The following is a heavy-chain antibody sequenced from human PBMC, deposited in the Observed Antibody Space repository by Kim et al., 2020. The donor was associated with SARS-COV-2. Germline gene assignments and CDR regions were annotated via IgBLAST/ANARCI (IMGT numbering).Heavy chain of an antibody. V-gene: IGHV3-7*01. CDR1: GFTFSSYW. D-gene: IGHD3-3*01. CDR3: ARAPPPPYDFWSGDYLRRVPYYYYGKDV. Sequence: GGSLRLSCAASGFTFSSYWMSWVRQAPGKGLEWVANIKQDGSEKYYVDSVKGRFTISRDNAKNSLYLQMNSLRAEDTAVYYCARAPPPPYDFWSGDYLRRVPYYYYGKDVWGQGTTVTVSS. J-gene: IGHJ6*02. CDR2: IKQDGSEK.